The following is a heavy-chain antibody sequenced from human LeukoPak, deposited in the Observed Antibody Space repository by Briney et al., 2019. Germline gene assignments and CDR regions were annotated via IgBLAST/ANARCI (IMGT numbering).Heavy chain of an antibody. CDR1: GFTFDDYA. D-gene: IGHD5-24*01. J-gene: IGHJ3*02. CDR2: ISWNSGSI. V-gene: IGHV3-9*01. Sequence: PGRSLRLSCAASGFTFDDYAMHWVRQAPGKGLEWVSGISWNSGSIGYADSVKGRFTISRDNAKNSLYLQMNSLRAEDTALYYCAKVIVEMATIGAFDIWGQGTMVTVSS. CDR3: AKVIVEMATIGAFDI.